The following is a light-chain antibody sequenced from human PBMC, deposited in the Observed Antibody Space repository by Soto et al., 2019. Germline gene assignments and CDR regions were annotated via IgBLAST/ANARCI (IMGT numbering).Light chain of an antibody. Sequence: DIQMTQPPSTLSGSVGTRVTITCRASQTIRSWLAWYQQKPGKATKLMIYKASTLKSGVPSRFSGSGSGTEFTLTISSLQPDYFAAYYCQHYNSYSEAFGQGTKVDIK. CDR2: KAS. CDR1: QTIRSW. CDR3: QHYNSYSEA. J-gene: IGKJ1*01. V-gene: IGKV1-5*03.